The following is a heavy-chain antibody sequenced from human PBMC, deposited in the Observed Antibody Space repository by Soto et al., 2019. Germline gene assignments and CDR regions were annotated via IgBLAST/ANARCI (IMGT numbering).Heavy chain of an antibody. CDR1: GYSFTSYW. CDR2: IYPGDSDT. CDR3: ARPTNRGKSNNVMDV. Sequence: HGESLKISCKGSGYSFTSYWIGWVRQMPGKGLECMGIIYPGDSDTRYSPSFQGQVTISADKSISTAYLQWSSLKASDTAMYYCARPTNRGKSNNVMDVWGQGTTVTVSS. D-gene: IGHD2-8*01. J-gene: IGHJ6*02. V-gene: IGHV5-51*01.